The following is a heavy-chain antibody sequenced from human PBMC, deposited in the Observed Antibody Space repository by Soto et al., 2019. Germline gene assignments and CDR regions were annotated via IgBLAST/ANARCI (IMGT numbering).Heavy chain of an antibody. CDR1: GFTFSDHY. CDR3: SRAGTVTRDHYNMDV. Sequence: EVQLVESGGGLVQPGGSLRLSCAASGFTFSDHYMDWVRQAPGKGLEWVARSRNKAKSYTTEYAASVRGRFTISRDDSKESLYLQMNSLKIEDTAVYFCSRAGTVTRDHYNMDVWGTGTTVTVSS. D-gene: IGHD4-17*01. J-gene: IGHJ6*03. CDR2: SRNKAKSYTT. V-gene: IGHV3-72*01.